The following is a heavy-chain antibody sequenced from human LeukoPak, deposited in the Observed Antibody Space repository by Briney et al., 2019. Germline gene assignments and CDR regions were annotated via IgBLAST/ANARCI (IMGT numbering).Heavy chain of an antibody. J-gene: IGHJ3*02. CDR1: GGSISRYY. Sequence: SETLSLTCTVSGGSISRYYWSWIRRPPGKGLEWIGYIDDSGNTNYNPSLKSQVTISVDKSKNQFSLKLSFVTAADTAMYYCARVTSDAFDIWGLGTVVTVSS. CDR2: IDDSGNT. CDR3: ARVTSDAFDI. V-gene: IGHV4-59*01.